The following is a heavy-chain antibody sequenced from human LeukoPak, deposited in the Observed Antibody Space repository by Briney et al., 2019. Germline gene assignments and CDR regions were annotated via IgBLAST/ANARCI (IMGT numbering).Heavy chain of an antibody. D-gene: IGHD2-2*01. Sequence: SVKVSCKASGGTFSSYAISWVRQAPGQGLEWMGGIIPIFGTANYAQKFQGRVTITADESTSTAYMELSSLRSEDTAVYYCARGGCSSTSCPKGVANWFDPWGQGTLVTVSS. CDR2: IIPIFGTA. J-gene: IGHJ5*02. V-gene: IGHV1-69*13. CDR1: GGTFSSYA. CDR3: ARGGCSSTSCPKGVANWFDP.